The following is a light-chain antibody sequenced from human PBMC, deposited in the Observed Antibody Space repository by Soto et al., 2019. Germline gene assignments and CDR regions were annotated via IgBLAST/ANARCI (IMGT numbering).Light chain of an antibody. Sequence: QSVLTQPASVSESPGQSITISCTGTNNDVGAFNYVSWYQHHPGNAPKLMIYEVSNRPSGVSNRFSGSKSGNTASLTISGIQAEYEAIYYCSSYTPTATWVVGGGTTLAVL. CDR2: EVS. V-gene: IGLV2-14*01. CDR1: NNDVGAFNY. CDR3: SSYTPTATWV. J-gene: IGLJ3*02.